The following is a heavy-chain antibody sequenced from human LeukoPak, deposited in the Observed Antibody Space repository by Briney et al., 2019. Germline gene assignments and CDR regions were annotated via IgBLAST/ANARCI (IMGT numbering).Heavy chain of an antibody. D-gene: IGHD1-14*01. J-gene: IGHJ4*02. V-gene: IGHV3-30*18. CDR1: GFTFSSYG. Sequence: GGSLRLSCAASGFTFSSYGMHWVRQAPSKGLEWVAVISYDGSNKYYADSVKGRFTISRDNSKNTLYLQMNSLRAEDTAVYYCANGITRLDWGQGTLVTVSS. CDR3: ANGITRLD. CDR2: ISYDGSNK.